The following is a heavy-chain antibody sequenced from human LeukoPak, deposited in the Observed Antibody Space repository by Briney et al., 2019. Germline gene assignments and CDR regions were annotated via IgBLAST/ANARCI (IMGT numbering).Heavy chain of an antibody. CDR1: GFTFSSYS. J-gene: IGHJ3*02. V-gene: IGHV3-21*01. CDR2: ISSSSSYI. Sequence: GGSLRLSCAASGFTFSSYSMNWVRQAPGQGLEWVSSISSSSSYIYYADSVKGRFTISRDNAKNSLYLQMNSLRAEDTAVYYCARDLRCSGGSCYSTGAFDIWGQGTMVTVSS. D-gene: IGHD2-15*01. CDR3: ARDLRCSGGSCYSTGAFDI.